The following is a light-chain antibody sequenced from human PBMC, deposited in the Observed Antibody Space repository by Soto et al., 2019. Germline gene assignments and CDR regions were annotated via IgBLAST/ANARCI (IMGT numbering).Light chain of an antibody. CDR1: RCISSY. V-gene: IGKV1-9*01. CDR3: QQLNSYPQT. CDR2: SAS. J-gene: IGKJ5*01. Sequence: IQLTQSPSSLSASVGDRVTITCQASRCISSYLAWYQQKPGKPPKLLVYSASTLQSGVPSRFSGSGSGPDFTLTISSLQPEDSATYFCQQLNSYPQTFGQGTRLEIK.